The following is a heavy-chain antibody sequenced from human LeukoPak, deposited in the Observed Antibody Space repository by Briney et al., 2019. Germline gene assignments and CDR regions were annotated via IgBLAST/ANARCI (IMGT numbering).Heavy chain of an antibody. Sequence: ASVEVSCKASGGTFSSYAISWVRQAPGQGLEWMGGIIPIFGTANYAQKFQGRVTITADESTSTAYMELSSLRSEDTAVYYCARDPRAGDYFDYWGQGTLVTVSS. CDR3: ARDPRAGDYFDY. CDR1: GGTFSSYA. V-gene: IGHV1-69*13. CDR2: IIPIFGTA. J-gene: IGHJ4*02. D-gene: IGHD3-10*01.